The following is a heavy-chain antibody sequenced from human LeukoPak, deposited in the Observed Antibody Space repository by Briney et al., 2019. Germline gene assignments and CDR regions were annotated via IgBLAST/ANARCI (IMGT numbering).Heavy chain of an antibody. Sequence: GGSLRLSCAASGFTVSSNYMSWVRQAPGKGLEWVSVIYSGGSTYYADSVKGRFTISRDNSKNTLYLQMNSLRAEDTAVYYCARDPCGSYEVGAFDIWGQGTMVTVYS. J-gene: IGHJ3*02. CDR1: GFTVSSNY. D-gene: IGHD1-26*01. CDR2: IYSGGST. CDR3: ARDPCGSYEVGAFDI. V-gene: IGHV3-66*01.